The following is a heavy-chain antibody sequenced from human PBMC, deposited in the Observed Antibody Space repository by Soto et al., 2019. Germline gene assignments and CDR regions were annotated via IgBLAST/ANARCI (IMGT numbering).Heavy chain of an antibody. Sequence: ASVKVSCKGSGYTFTSYGISWVRQAPGQGLEWMGWISAYNGNTNYAQKLQGRVTMTTDTSTSTAYMELRSLRSDDTAVYYCARERSYRSSNWCPRYYYYYGRDVCGQGNTGTVS. D-gene: IGHD6-13*01. J-gene: IGHJ6*02. V-gene: IGHV1-18*01. CDR2: ISAYNGNT. CDR3: ARERSYRSSNWCPRYYYYYGRDV. CDR1: GYTFTSYG.